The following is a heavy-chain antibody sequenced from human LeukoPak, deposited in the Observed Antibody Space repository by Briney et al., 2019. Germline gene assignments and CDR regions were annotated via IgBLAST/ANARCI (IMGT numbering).Heavy chain of an antibody. J-gene: IGHJ4*02. D-gene: IGHD3-9*01. CDR2: ISSSGSTI. CDR1: GYSFTSYW. V-gene: IGHV3-48*04. CDR3: ASRYYDILTGYFDY. Sequence: GESLKISCKGSGYSFTSYWIGWVRQMPGKGLEWVSYISSSGSTIYYADSVKGRFTISRDNAKNSLYLQMNSLRAEDTAVYYCASRYYDILTGYFDYWGQGTLVTVSS.